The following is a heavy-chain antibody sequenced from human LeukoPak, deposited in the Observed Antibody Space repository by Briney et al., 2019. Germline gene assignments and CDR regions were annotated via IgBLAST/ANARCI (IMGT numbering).Heavy chain of an antibody. V-gene: IGHV1-69*01. CDR2: IIPIFGTA. CDR1: GGTFSSYA. Sequence: SVKVSCKASGGTFSSYAISWVRQAPGQGLEWMGGIIPIFGTANYAQKFQGRVTITADESTSTAYMELSSLRSEDTAVYYCASHYYDSSGYYYGFDYWARGPLVTVSS. CDR3: ASHYYDSSGYYYGFDY. J-gene: IGHJ4*02. D-gene: IGHD3-22*01.